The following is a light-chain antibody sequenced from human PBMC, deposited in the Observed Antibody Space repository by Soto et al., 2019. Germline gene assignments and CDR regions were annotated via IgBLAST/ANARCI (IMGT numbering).Light chain of an antibody. J-gene: IGKJ4*01. CDR2: DAS. V-gene: IGKV3-11*01. CDR3: QQRYSWPLT. Sequence: EIVLTQSPATLSLSPGDRATLSCRASQSVTSYLAWYQQKPGQAPRLLIYDASNRTPSIPARFSGRGSGTDFTLAISRPEPEDFAVYYCQQRYSWPLTFGGGTKVEVK. CDR1: QSVTSY.